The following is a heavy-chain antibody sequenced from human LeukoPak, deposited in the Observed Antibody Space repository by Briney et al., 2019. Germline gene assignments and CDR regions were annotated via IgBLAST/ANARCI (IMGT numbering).Heavy chain of an antibody. CDR3: ASFQRQDDAFDI. D-gene: IGHD6-25*01. CDR1: GGSFSGYY. V-gene: IGHV4-34*01. Sequence: SETLSLTCAVYGGSFSGYYWSWIRQPPGKGLEWIGEINHSGSTNYNPSLKSRVTISVDTSKNQFSLKLSSVTAADTAVYYCASFQRQDDAFDIWGQGTMVTVSS. J-gene: IGHJ3*02. CDR2: INHSGST.